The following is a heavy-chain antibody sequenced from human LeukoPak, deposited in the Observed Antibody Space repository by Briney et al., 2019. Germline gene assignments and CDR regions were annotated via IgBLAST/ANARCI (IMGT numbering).Heavy chain of an antibody. J-gene: IGHJ5*02. Sequence: SVKVSCKASGGTFSSYAISWVRQAPGQGLEWMGRIIPIFGTANYAQKFQGRVTITTDESTSTAYMELSSLRSEDTAVYYCAEDIVATTNWFDPWGQGTLVTVSS. V-gene: IGHV1-69*05. CDR3: AEDIVATTNWFDP. CDR2: IIPIFGTA. CDR1: GGTFSSYA. D-gene: IGHD5-12*01.